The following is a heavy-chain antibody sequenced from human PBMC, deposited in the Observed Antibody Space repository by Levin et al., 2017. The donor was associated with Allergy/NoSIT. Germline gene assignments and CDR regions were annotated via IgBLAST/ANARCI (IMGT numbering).Heavy chain of an antibody. CDR3: AKDAIRGSDQPYYFDY. CDR2: IINSGVGT. Sequence: GGSLRLSCAASGFTFNNYAMSWVRQAPGKGLEWVSAIINSGVGTYYADSVKGRFTISRDNSKNTMYLQINSLRAEDTAVYFCAKDAIRGSDQPYYFDYWGQGTLVTASS. J-gene: IGHJ4*02. D-gene: IGHD6-19*01. CDR1: GFTFNNYA. V-gene: IGHV3-23*01.